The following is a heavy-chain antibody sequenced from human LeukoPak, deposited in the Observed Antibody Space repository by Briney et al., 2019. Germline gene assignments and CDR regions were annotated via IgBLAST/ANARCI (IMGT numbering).Heavy chain of an antibody. D-gene: IGHD3-22*01. CDR2: IYHSGST. CDR1: GYSISSGHY. CDR3: ARDTYYYDSSGYSYFDY. J-gene: IGHJ4*02. V-gene: IGHV4-38-2*02. Sequence: SETLSLTCAVSGYSISSGHYWGWIRQPPGKGLEWIGSIYHSGSTYYNPSLKSRVTISVDTSKNQFSLKLSSVTAADTAVYYCARDTYYYDSSGYSYFDYWGQGTLVTVSS.